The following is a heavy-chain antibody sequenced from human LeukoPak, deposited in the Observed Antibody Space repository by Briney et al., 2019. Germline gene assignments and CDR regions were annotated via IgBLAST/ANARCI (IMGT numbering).Heavy chain of an antibody. V-gene: IGHV1-2*02. CDR2: INPNSGGT. D-gene: IGHD5-24*01. J-gene: IGHJ4*02. CDR1: GYTFSNYY. CDR3: ARQNGYNLDY. Sequence: GASVKVSCKASGYTFSNYYMHWVRQAPGQGLEWMGWINPNSGGTNYAQKFQGRVTMTRDTSISTAYMELSGLRSDDTAVYYCARQNGYNLDYWGPGTLVTVAS.